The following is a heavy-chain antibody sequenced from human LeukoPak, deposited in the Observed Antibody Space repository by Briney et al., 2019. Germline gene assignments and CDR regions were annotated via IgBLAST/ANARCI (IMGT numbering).Heavy chain of an antibody. Sequence: SETLSLTCTVSGGSISSYYWSWIRQPPGKGLEWIGYIYYSGSTNYNPSLKSRVTISVDTSKNQFSLKLSSVTAADTAVYYCARGVGATTRWFDPWGRGTLVTVSS. CDR3: ARGVGATTRWFDP. J-gene: IGHJ5*02. CDR2: IYYSGST. V-gene: IGHV4-59*01. CDR1: GGSISSYY. D-gene: IGHD1-26*01.